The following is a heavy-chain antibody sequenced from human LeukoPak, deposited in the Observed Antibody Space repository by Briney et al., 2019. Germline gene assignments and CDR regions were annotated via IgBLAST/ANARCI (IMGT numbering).Heavy chain of an antibody. CDR1: GGSISSGGYY. J-gene: IGHJ4*02. Sequence: SQTLSLTCTVSGGSISSGGYYWSWIRQPPGKGLEWIGYIYHSGSTYYNPSLKSRVTISVDRSKNQFSLKMSSVTAADTAVYYCVRDVSQRRHFDYWGQGTLVTVSS. V-gene: IGHV4-30-2*01. CDR2: IYHSGST. D-gene: IGHD1-1*01. CDR3: VRDVSQRRHFDY.